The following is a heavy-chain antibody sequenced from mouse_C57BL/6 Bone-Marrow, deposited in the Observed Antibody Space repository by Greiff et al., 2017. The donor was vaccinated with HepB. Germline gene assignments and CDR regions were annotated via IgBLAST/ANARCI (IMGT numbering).Heavy chain of an antibody. J-gene: IGHJ3*01. Sequence: VQLQQPGAELVMPGASVKLSCKASGYTFTSYWMHWVKQRPGQGLEWIGEIDPSDSYTNYNQKFKGKSTLTVDKSSSTAYMQLSSLTSEDSAVYYCARSGLITTVVPFAYWGQGTLVTVSA. CDR3: ARSGLITTVVPFAY. D-gene: IGHD1-1*01. V-gene: IGHV1-69*01. CDR1: GYTFTSYW. CDR2: IDPSDSYT.